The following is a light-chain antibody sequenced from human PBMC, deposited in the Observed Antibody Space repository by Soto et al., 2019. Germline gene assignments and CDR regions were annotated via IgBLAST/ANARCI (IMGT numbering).Light chain of an antibody. J-gene: IGKJ1*01. CDR3: QQYNNWPPWT. CDR1: QSVSSN. V-gene: IGKV3-15*01. Sequence: ENVLTQSPGTLSLSPVERATLSCMASQSVSSNLAWYQQKPGQAPRLLIYGASTRATGIPARFSGSGSGKEFTLTISSLQSEDFAVYYCQQYNNWPPWTFGQGTKVDIK. CDR2: GAS.